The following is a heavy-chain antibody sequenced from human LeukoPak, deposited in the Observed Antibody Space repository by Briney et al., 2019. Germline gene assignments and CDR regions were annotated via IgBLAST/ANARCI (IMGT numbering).Heavy chain of an antibody. Sequence: GGSLRLSCAASGFTVSSYYMSWVRQAPGKGLEWVSVIYSGGSTYYADSVKGRFTISRDNSKNTLYLQMNSLRAEDTAVYYCATRGHIVVMAKPVVDPWGQGTLVTVSS. D-gene: IGHD2-8*01. J-gene: IGHJ5*02. CDR1: GFTVSSYY. CDR3: ATRGHIVVMAKPVVDP. V-gene: IGHV3-66*01. CDR2: IYSGGST.